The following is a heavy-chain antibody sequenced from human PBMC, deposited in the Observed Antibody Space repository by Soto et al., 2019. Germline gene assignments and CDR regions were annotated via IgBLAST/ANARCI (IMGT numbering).Heavy chain of an antibody. J-gene: IGHJ6*02. CDR3: ARKAVAGIYYYYGMDV. CDR2: IYYSGST. V-gene: IGHV4-39*01. D-gene: IGHD6-19*01. Sequence: PSETLSLTCTVSGGSISSSSYYWGWIRQPPGKGLEWIGSIYYSGSTYYNPSLKSRVTISVDTSKNQFSLKLSSVTAADTAVYYCARKAVAGIYYYYGMDVWGQGTKVTVSS. CDR1: GGSISSSSYY.